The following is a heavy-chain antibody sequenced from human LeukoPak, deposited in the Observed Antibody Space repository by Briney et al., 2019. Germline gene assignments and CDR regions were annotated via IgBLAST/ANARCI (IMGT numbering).Heavy chain of an antibody. CDR3: ARDFAIFGVVMAYYYYGMDV. CDR1: GFTFSSYG. D-gene: IGHD3-3*01. V-gene: IGHV3-33*01. CDR2: IWYDGSNK. J-gene: IGHJ6*02. Sequence: GRSLRLSCAASGFTFSSYGMHWVRQAPGKGLEWVAVIWYDGSNKHYADSVKGRFTISRDNSKNTLYLQMNSLRAEDTAVYYCARDFAIFGVVMAYYYYGMDVWGQGTTVTVSS.